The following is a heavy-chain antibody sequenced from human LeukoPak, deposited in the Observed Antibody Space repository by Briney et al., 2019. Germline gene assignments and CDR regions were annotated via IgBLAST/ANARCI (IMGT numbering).Heavy chain of an antibody. J-gene: IGHJ6*02. CDR2: ISYDGRNK. CDR1: GFTFSSYA. Sequence: GGSLRLSCAASGFTFSSYAMQWVRQAEGKGMEWVAVISYDGRNKYYADSVKGRFTISRDNSKNPLYLQMNSLRAEDTAVYYCARGERITMVRGVIRAPKPVTPDYYYGMDVWGRGTTVTVSS. CDR3: ARGERITMVRGVIRAPKPVTPDYYYGMDV. D-gene: IGHD3-10*01. V-gene: IGHV3-30*04.